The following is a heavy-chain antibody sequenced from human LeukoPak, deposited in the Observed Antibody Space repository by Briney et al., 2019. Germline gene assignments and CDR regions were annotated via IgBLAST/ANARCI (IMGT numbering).Heavy chain of an antibody. D-gene: IGHD2-2*01. V-gene: IGHV1-69*01. CDR1: GGTFSSCA. Sequence: SVKVSCKASGGTFSSCAISWVRQAPGQGLEWMGGIIPIFGTANYAQKFQGRVTITADESTSTAYMELSSLRSEDTAVYYCAGSQSSSSTSLTRYYYYYYYMDVWGKGTTVTVSS. CDR2: IIPIFGTA. J-gene: IGHJ6*03. CDR3: AGSQSSSSTSLTRYYYYYYYMDV.